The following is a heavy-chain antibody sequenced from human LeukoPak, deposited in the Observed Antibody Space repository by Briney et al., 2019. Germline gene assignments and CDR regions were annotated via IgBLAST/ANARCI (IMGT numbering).Heavy chain of an antibody. J-gene: IGHJ4*02. D-gene: IGHD3-3*01. CDR2: ISSSSTI. V-gene: IGHV3-48*01. Sequence: GGSLRLSCAASGFTFSSYSMNWVRQAPGKGLEWVSYISSSSTIYYADSVKGRFTISRDNAKNSLYLQMNSLRAEDTAVYYCARDNDFWSGYDYFDYWGQGTLVTVSS. CDR1: GFTFSSYS. CDR3: ARDNDFWSGYDYFDY.